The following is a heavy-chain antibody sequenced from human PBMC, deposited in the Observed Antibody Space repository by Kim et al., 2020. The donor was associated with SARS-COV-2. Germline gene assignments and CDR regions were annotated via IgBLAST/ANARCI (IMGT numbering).Heavy chain of an antibody. V-gene: IGHV4-34*01. J-gene: IGHJ4*02. CDR2: GST. D-gene: IGHD2-21*01. Sequence: GSTKFRPSLKGQVTLSVDTSKNQFSLNRMSVTAADTAVYYCARRPAGIDSWGQGTPVTVSS. CDR3: ARRPAGIDS.